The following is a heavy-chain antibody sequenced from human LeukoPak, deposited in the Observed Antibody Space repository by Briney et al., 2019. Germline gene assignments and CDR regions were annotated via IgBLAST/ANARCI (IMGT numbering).Heavy chain of an antibody. J-gene: IGHJ4*02. V-gene: IGHV3-48*04. CDR3: AGSRYPEPQDLNY. CDR1: GFTFSSYS. Sequence: GGSLRLSCAASGFTFSSYSMNWVRQAPGKGLEWVSYISSDRNIIYYADSVKGRFTISRDNAKNSLYLQMNSLRAEDTAVYYCAGSRYPEPQDLNYWGQGTLVTVSS. CDR2: ISSDRNII. D-gene: IGHD2-15*01.